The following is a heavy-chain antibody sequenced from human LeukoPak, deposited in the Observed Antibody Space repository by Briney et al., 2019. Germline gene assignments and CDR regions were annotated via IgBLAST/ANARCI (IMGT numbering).Heavy chain of an antibody. J-gene: IGHJ4*02. D-gene: IGHD3-9*01. V-gene: IGHV3-74*01. Sequence: GGSLRLSCAASGFTFSSAWMHWVRQAPGTGLVWVPRITDDATTTYADSVRGRFTISRDNSKNTLNLQMNSLREEDTAVFHGAKPTYYETSTGSRGGFDHWGQGTLVTVSS. CDR2: ITDDATT. CDR3: AKPTYYETSTGSRGGFDH. CDR1: GFTFSSAW.